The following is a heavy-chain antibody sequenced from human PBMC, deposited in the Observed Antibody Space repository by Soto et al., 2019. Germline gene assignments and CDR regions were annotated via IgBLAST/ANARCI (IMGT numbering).Heavy chain of an antibody. Sequence: EVQLVESGGGLVQPGGSLRLSCAASGFTLSTFWMTWVRQAPGKGLEWVANINRDGSVQNYVDSVEGRFTISRDNAKNSLYLQMDSLRAEDAAVYYCARDLSLRHTTYWVDAFDFWGPGTMVTVSS. CDR3: ARDLSLRHTTYWVDAFDF. CDR2: INRDGSVQ. V-gene: IGHV3-7*05. D-gene: IGHD2-8*02. J-gene: IGHJ3*01. CDR1: GFTLSTFW.